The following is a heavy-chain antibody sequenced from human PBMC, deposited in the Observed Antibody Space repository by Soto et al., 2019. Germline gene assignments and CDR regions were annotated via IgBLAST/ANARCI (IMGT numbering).Heavy chain of an antibody. Sequence: ASVKVSCKASGYTFTSYGISWVRQAPGQGLEWMGWISAYNGNTNYAQKLQGRVTMTTDTSTSTAYMELRSLRSDDTAVYYCARVRGYSSSWPTTYYYYGMDVWGQGTTVTVS. CDR1: GYTFTSYG. V-gene: IGHV1-18*01. CDR2: ISAYNGNT. CDR3: ARVRGYSSSWPTTYYYYGMDV. J-gene: IGHJ6*02. D-gene: IGHD6-13*01.